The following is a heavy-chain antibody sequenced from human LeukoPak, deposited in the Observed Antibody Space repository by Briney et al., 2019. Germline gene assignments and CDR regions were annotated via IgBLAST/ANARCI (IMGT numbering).Heavy chain of an antibody. D-gene: IGHD3-3*01. CDR3: AKGPTIFGVAQEYDY. CDR2: ISGSGGST. J-gene: IGHJ4*02. V-gene: IGHV3-23*01. CDR1: GFTFSSYA. Sequence: GGSLRLSCAASGFTFSSYAMSWVRQAPGKGLEWVSAISGSGGSTYYADSVKGRFTISRDNSMNTLYLQMNSLRAEDTAVYYCAKGPTIFGVAQEYDYWGQGTLVTVSS.